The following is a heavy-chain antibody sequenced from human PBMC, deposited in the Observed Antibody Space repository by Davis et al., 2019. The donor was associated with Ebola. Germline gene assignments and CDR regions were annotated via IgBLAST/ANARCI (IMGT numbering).Heavy chain of an antibody. CDR1: GYSFTSYW. J-gene: IGHJ4*02. V-gene: IGHV5-10-1*01. CDR2: IDPSDSYT. CDR3: ARTRVGYCSSTSCPYSSSWYDDTYDY. Sequence: GESLNLSCKGSGYSFTSYWISRVLQMPGKGLEWMGRIDPSDSYTNYSPSFQGHVTISAAKSISTAYLQWSSLKASDTAMYYCARTRVGYCSSTSCPYSSSWYDDTYDYWGQVTLVTVSS. D-gene: IGHD2-2*01.